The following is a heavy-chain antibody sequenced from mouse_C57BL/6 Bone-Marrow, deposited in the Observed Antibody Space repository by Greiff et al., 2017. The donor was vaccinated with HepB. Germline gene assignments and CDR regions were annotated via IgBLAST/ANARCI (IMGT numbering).Heavy chain of an antibody. CDR3: ARRTLPWFAY. J-gene: IGHJ3*01. CDR2: ISDGGSYT. CDR1: GFTFSSYA. V-gene: IGHV5-4*03. Sequence: EVKLVESGGGLVKPGGSLKLSCAASGFTFSSYAMSWVRQTPEKRLEWVATISDGGSYTYYPDNVKGRFTISRDNAKNNLYLQMSHLKSEDTAMYYCARRTLPWFAYWGQGTLVTVSA.